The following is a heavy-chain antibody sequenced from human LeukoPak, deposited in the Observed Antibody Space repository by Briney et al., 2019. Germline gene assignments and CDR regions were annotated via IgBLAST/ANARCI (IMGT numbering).Heavy chain of an antibody. D-gene: IGHD6-13*01. CDR3: ARKGFYSSSWYPFDY. CDR2: ISAYNGNT. Sequence: GASVKVSCKASGYTFTSYGISWVRQAPGQGLEWMGWISAYNGNTNYAQKLQGRVTMTTDTSTSTAYMELRSLRSDDTAVYYCARKGFYSSSWYPFDYWGQGTLVTVSS. CDR1: GYTFTSYG. J-gene: IGHJ4*02. V-gene: IGHV1-18*01.